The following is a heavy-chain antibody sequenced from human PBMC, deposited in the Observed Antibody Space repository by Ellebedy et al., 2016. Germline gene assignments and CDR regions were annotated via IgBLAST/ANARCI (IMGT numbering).Heavy chain of an antibody. Sequence: SVKVSCXASGGTFSSYAISWVRQAPGQGLEWMGGIIPIFGTANYAQKFQGRVTMTRDTSISTAYMELSRLRSDDTAVYYCARPRASDYFRIDYWGQGTLVTVSS. CDR2: IIPIFGTA. D-gene: IGHD5-12*01. J-gene: IGHJ4*02. CDR3: ARPRASDYFRIDY. V-gene: IGHV1-69*05. CDR1: GGTFSSYA.